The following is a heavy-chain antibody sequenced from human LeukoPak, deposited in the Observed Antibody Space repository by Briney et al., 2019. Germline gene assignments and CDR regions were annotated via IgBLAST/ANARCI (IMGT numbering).Heavy chain of an antibody. CDR1: GFTFDDYG. D-gene: IGHD5-18*01. CDR2: INWNGGSS. J-gene: IGHJ3*02. V-gene: IGHV3-20*04. CDR3: ARSRWIQLWYAGAFDI. Sequence: PGGSLRLSCAASGFTFDDYGMNWVRQVPGKGLEWVSSINWNGGSSGYAESVKGRFTISRDNSKNTLYLQMNSLRAEDTAVYYCARSRWIQLWYAGAFDIWGQGTMVTVSS.